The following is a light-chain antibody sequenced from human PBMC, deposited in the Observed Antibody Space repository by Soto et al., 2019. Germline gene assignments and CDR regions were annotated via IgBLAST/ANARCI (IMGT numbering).Light chain of an antibody. CDR1: SSDVGGYNY. V-gene: IGLV2-14*01. Sequence: QSALTQPASVSGSPGQSITISCTGTSSDVGGYNYVSWYQQHPGKAPKLMIYEVSNRPSGVSNRFSDSKSGTSATLGITGLQTGDEADYFCATWDDSLSAVLFGGGTKVTVL. CDR3: ATWDDSLSAVL. J-gene: IGLJ2*01. CDR2: EVS.